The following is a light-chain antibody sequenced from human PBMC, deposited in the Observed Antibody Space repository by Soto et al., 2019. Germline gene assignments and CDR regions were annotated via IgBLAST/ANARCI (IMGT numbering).Light chain of an antibody. J-gene: IGKJ5*01. CDR2: DAS. V-gene: IGKV3D-15*01. Sequence: DRVMTQSPDTLSASPGERATLSCRASRSVKTFLVWYQQRPGQAPRLLIHDASHRAAGIPARFSGSGFGTDFTLTISSLEPEDAAVYYCQQYNDWPPITFGQGTRLEI. CDR3: QQYNDWPPIT. CDR1: RSVKTF.